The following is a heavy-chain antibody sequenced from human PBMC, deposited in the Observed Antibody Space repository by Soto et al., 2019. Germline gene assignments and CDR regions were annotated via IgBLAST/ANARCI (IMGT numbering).Heavy chain of an antibody. CDR1: GYTFTSYY. V-gene: IGHV1-46*01. J-gene: IGHJ4*02. Sequence: QVQLVQSGAEVKKPGASVKVSCKASGYTFTSYYMHWVRQAPGQGLEWMGIINPSGGSTSYAQKFTGRVTMTRDTSTSTVYMEMSSLRSEDTAVYSCARDGTTVGYGDYWGQGTLVTVSS. CDR2: INPSGGST. D-gene: IGHD1-7*01. CDR3: ARDGTTVGYGDY.